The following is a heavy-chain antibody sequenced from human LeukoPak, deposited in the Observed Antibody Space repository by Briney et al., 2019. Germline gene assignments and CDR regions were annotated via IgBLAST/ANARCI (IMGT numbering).Heavy chain of an antibody. Sequence: GGSLRLSCAASGFTFSSYGMHWVRQAPGKGLEWVAVISYDGSNKYCADSVKGRFTISRDNSKNTLYLQMNSLRAEDTAVYYCARGQPPSYYDMDVWGQGTTVTVSS. CDR3: ARGQPPSYYDMDV. CDR1: GFTFSSYG. CDR2: ISYDGSNK. D-gene: IGHD6-13*01. J-gene: IGHJ6*02. V-gene: IGHV3-30*03.